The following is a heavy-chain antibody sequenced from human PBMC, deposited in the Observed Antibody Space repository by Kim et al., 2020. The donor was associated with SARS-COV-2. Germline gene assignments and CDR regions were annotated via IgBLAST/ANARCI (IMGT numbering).Heavy chain of an antibody. D-gene: IGHD1-1*01. V-gene: IGHV4-59*03. CDR2: IQHTGNT. CDR1: RASIKDYY. Sequence: SETLSLTCTVSRASIKDYYWSWIRQSPEKGLEWIGNIQHTGNTNYYPSLDSRLSISMDISQRQFPLKLHSVPAADTAVYYCAQPFTSSPHSPHLHWSPGPLLPVPSASTNGPSVFPLALCSRSTSESKAALGCLVKEYF. J-gene: IGHJ1*01. CDR3: AQPFTSSPHSPHLHWSPGPLLPVPSASTNGPSVFPLALCSRSTSESKAALGCLVKEYF.